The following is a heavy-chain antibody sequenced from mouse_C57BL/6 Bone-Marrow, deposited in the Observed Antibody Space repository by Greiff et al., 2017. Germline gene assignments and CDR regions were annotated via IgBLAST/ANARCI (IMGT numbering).Heavy chain of an antibody. CDR1: GFSLSTFGMG. Sequence: QVTLKVSGPGILQPSQTLSLTCSFSGFSLSTFGMGVGWIRQPSGMGLEWLAHIWWDDDKYYNPALKSRLTISKDTSKNQVFLKIANVDTADTATYYCARTPYDGYSAWFAYWGQGTLVTVSA. CDR2: IWWDDDK. J-gene: IGHJ3*01. D-gene: IGHD2-3*01. CDR3: ARTPYDGYSAWFAY. V-gene: IGHV8-8*01.